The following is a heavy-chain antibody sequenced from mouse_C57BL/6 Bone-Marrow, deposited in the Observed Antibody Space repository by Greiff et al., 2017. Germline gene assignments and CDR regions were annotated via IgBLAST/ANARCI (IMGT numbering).Heavy chain of an antibody. CDR1: GYTFTSYG. CDR2: IYPRSGNT. V-gene: IGHV1-81*01. D-gene: IGHD2-3*01. CDR3: ARSRWLLYFDY. Sequence: QVQLQQSGAELARPGASVKLSCKASGYTFTSYGISWVKQRTGQGLEWIGEIYPRSGNTYFNEKFKGKATLPADKSSSTAYMELRSLTSEDSAVYFCARSRWLLYFDYWGQGTTLTVSS. J-gene: IGHJ2*01.